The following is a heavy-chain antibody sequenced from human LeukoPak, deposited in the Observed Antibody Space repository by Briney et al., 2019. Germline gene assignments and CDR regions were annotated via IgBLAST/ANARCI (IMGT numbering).Heavy chain of an antibody. CDR3: ARDRITYYYDSSGYPLGY. CDR2: ISSSSSYI. V-gene: IGHV3-21*01. CDR1: KFTFSSYT. J-gene: IGHJ4*02. D-gene: IGHD3-22*01. Sequence: GGSLRLSCAASKFTFSSYTMHWVRQAPGKGLEWVSSISSSSSYIYYADSVKGRFTISRDNAKNSLYLQMNSLRAEDTAVYYCARDRITYYYDSSGYPLGYWGQGTLVTVSS.